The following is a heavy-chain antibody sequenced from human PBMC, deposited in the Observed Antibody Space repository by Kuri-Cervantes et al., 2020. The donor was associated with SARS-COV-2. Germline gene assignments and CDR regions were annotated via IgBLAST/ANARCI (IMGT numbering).Heavy chain of an antibody. CDR1: GFAFTEYA. D-gene: IGHD2-15*01. Sequence: GESLKISCVTSGFAFTEYAMTWVRQAPGRGLEWVSGISGAGSDRFYTASVKGRFTVFKDSSKYTLYLQMDGLTAEDTAVYYCARYAWNHQRHPYSIDFWGLGTQVTVSS. V-gene: IGHV3-23*01. CDR2: ISGAGSDR. CDR3: ARYAWNHQRHPYSIDF. J-gene: IGHJ4*02.